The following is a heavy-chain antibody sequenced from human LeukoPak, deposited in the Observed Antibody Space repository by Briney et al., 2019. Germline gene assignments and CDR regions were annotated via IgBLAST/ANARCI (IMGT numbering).Heavy chain of an antibody. CDR2: LQNDGGDI. J-gene: IGHJ6*03. Sequence: GGSLRLSCAASGFTFSNYGMHWVRQAPDKGLEWVAFLQNDGGDIHYADSVEGRFTISRDNSKNTLYLQMNSLRADDTAVYYCAKEGRYSGSYYNYYYYMDVWGKGTTVTVSS. CDR3: AKEGRYSGSYYNYYYYMDV. V-gene: IGHV3-30*02. D-gene: IGHD1-26*01. CDR1: GFTFSNYG.